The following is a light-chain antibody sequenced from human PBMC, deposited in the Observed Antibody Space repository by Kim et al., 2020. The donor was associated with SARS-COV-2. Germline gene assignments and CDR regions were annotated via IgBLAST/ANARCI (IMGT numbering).Light chain of an antibody. J-gene: IGKJ2*01. CDR1: QGVSSY. Sequence: EIVLTQSPATLSLSPGERATLSCRASQGVSSYLAWYQQKPGQAPRLLIYDASNRATGIPARFSGSGSGTDFTLTISSLEPEDFAVYYCQQRSNWPPNTFGQGTKLDI. CDR2: DAS. CDR3: QQRSNWPPNT. V-gene: IGKV3-11*01.